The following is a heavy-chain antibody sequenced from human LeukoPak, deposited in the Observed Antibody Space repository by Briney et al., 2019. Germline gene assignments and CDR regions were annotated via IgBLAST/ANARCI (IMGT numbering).Heavy chain of an antibody. J-gene: IGHJ4*02. CDR3: ARGITMVRGVIRYFDY. Sequence: PGGSLRLSCAASGFTVSSNYMSWVRQAPGKGLEWVSSISSSSSYIYYADSVKGRFTISRDNAKNSLYLQMDSLRAEDTAVYYCARGITMVRGVIRYFDYWGQGTLVTVSS. V-gene: IGHV3-21*01. D-gene: IGHD3-10*01. CDR1: GFTVSSNY. CDR2: ISSSSSYI.